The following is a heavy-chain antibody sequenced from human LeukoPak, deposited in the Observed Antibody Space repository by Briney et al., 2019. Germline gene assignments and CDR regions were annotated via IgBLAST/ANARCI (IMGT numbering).Heavy chain of an antibody. D-gene: IGHD6-19*01. V-gene: IGHV1-24*01. CDR2: FDPEDGET. J-gene: IGHJ4*02. CDR3: ATGISVAGKRGPFDY. Sequence: GASVKVSCKVSGYTLTELSMHWVRQAPGKGLEWMGGFDPEDGETIYAQKFQGRVTMTEDTSTDTAYMELSSLRSEDTAVYYCATGISVAGKRGPFDYWGQGTLVTVSS. CDR1: GYTLTELS.